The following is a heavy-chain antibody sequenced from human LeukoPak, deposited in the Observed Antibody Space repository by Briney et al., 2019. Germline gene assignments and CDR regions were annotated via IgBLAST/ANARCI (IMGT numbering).Heavy chain of an antibody. V-gene: IGHV3-30-3*01. CDR3: AKDLYDFWSGYPLYYFDY. D-gene: IGHD3-3*01. Sequence: AGGSLRLSCAASGFTFSSYAMHWVRQAPGKGLEWVAVISYDGSNKYYADSVKGRFTISIDNSKNTLYLQMNSLRAEDTAVYYCAKDLYDFWSGYPLYYFDYWGQGTLVTVSS. CDR2: ISYDGSNK. J-gene: IGHJ4*02. CDR1: GFTFSSYA.